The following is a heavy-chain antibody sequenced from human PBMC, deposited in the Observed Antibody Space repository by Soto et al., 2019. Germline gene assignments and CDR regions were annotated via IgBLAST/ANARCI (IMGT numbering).Heavy chain of an antibody. CDR3: AREREYYYDSSGYPSDAFDI. J-gene: IGHJ3*02. V-gene: IGHV1-18*01. Sequence: ASVKVSCKASGYTFTSYGISWVRQAPGQGLEWMGWISAYNGNTNYAQKLQGRVTMTTDTSTSTAYMELRSLRSDDTAVYYCAREREYYYDSSGYPSDAFDIWGQGTMVTVSS. D-gene: IGHD3-22*01. CDR1: GYTFTSYG. CDR2: ISAYNGNT.